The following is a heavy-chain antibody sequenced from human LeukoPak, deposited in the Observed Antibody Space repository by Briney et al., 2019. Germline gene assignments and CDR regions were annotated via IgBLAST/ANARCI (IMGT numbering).Heavy chain of an antibody. Sequence: SGTLSLTCAVSGGSICSSNWWSWVRQPPGKGLEWIGEIYHSGSTNYNPSLKSRVTISVDTSKNQFSLKLSSVTAADTAVYYCARGGAVAGTSLFDYWGQGTLVTVSS. V-gene: IGHV4-4*02. CDR3: ARGGAVAGTSLFDY. CDR2: IYHSGST. CDR1: GGSICSSNW. D-gene: IGHD6-19*01. J-gene: IGHJ4*02.